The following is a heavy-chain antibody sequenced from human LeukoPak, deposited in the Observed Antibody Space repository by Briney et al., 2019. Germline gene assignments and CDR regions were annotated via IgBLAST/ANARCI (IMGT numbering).Heavy chain of an antibody. CDR3: ARANFLYCSSTTCLFDY. Sequence: PWASVTVSCKASGYTFTDYYMHWVRQAPGQGLEWMGWINPNDGDTNYAQKFQGRVTMTRDTSISTAHMEVSRLRSDDTAVYYCARANFLYCSSTTCLFDYWGQGTLVTVSS. CDR1: GYTFTDYY. J-gene: IGHJ4*02. D-gene: IGHD2-2*01. CDR2: INPNDGDT. V-gene: IGHV1-2*02.